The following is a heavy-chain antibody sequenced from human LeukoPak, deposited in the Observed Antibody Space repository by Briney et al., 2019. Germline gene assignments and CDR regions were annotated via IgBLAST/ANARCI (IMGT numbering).Heavy chain of an antibody. CDR3: AKDVRGGRSGPANCFDY. CDR2: ISWDGDMT. CDR1: GFTFDDYA. D-gene: IGHD3-10*01. V-gene: IGHV3-43D*03. Sequence: GGSLRLSCAASGFTFDDYAMHWVRQVPGKGLEWVSLISWDGDMTYYADSVKGRFTISRDNSKNSLYLQMNSLRAEDTALYYCAKDVRGGRSGPANCFDYWGQGSLVTVSS. J-gene: IGHJ4*02.